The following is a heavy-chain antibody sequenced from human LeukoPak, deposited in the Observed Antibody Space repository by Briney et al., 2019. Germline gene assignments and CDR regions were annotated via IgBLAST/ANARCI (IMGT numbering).Heavy chain of an antibody. CDR1: GGTFSSYA. CDR3: AGGIAVAGTVTFDI. J-gene: IGHJ3*02. Sequence: TVKVSCKASGGTFSSYAISWVRQAPGQGLEWMGGIIPIFGTANYAQKFQGRVTITADESTSTAYMELSSLRSEDTAVYYCAGGIAVAGTVTFDIWGQGTMVTVSS. CDR2: IIPIFGTA. D-gene: IGHD6-19*01. V-gene: IGHV1-69*13.